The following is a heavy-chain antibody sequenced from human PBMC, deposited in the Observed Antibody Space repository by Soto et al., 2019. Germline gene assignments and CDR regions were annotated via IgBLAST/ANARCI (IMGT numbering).Heavy chain of an antibody. CDR3: ARLTSYDSSGDYCY. J-gene: IGHJ4*02. CDR2: ISSSSSYI. Sequence: EVQLVESGGGLVKPGGYLRLSCAASGFTFSSYSMNWVRQAPGKGLEWVSSISSSSSYIYYADSVKGRFTISRDNAKNSLYLQMNSLRAEDTAVYYCARLTSYDSSGDYCYWGQGTLVTVSS. V-gene: IGHV3-21*01. CDR1: GFTFSSYS. D-gene: IGHD3-22*01.